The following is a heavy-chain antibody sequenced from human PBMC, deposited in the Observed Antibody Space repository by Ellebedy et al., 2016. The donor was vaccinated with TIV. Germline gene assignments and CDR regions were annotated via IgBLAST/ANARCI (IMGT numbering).Heavy chain of an antibody. Sequence: SVKVSCXASGGTFSSYAISWVRQAPGQGLEWMGGIIPIFGTANYAQKFQGRVTITADESTSTAYMELSSLRSDDTAVYYCVLVIVGATHYFDYWGQGTLVTVSS. D-gene: IGHD1-26*01. CDR1: GGTFSSYA. CDR3: VLVIVGATHYFDY. CDR2: IIPIFGTA. J-gene: IGHJ4*02. V-gene: IGHV1-69*13.